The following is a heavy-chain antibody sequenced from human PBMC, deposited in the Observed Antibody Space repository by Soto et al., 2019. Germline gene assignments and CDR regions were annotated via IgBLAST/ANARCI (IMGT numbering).Heavy chain of an antibody. CDR1: GFTFSSYC. D-gene: IGHD2-2*01. CDR3: ARTEIYCSSTSCQFDY. V-gene: IGHV3-30*03. Sequence: GGSLRLSCAARGFTFSSYCMHWVRQAPCKGLEWVAVISYDGSNKYYADSVKGRFTISRDNSKNTLYLQMNSLRAEDTAVYYCARTEIYCSSTSCQFDYCGQRTLFALSS. CDR2: ISYDGSNK. J-gene: IGHJ4*02.